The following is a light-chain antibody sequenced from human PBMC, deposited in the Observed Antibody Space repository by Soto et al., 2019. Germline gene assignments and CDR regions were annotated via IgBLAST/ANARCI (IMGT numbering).Light chain of an antibody. V-gene: IGKV1-33*01. CDR3: QQYDNLPLT. CDR1: QDISNY. Sequence: DIQMTQSPSSLSASVGDIVTITGEASQDISNYLNWCQQKPGKAPKLLIYDASNLETGVPSRFSGSGSGTDFTFTISSLQPEDIATYYCQQYDNLPLTFGGGTKVDIK. J-gene: IGKJ4*01. CDR2: DAS.